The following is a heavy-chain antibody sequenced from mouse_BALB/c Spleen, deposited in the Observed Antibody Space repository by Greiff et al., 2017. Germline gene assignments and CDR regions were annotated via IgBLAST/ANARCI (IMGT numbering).Heavy chain of an antibody. V-gene: IGHV3-8*02. Sequence: VQLKESGPSLVKPSQTLSLTCSVTGDSITSGYWNWIRKFPGNKLEYMGYISYSGSTYYNPSLKSRISITRDTSKNQYYLQLNSVTTEDTATYYCARWDYGNPAWFAYWGQGTLVTVSA. D-gene: IGHD2-1*01. CDR2: ISYSGST. J-gene: IGHJ3*01. CDR1: GDSITSGY. CDR3: ARWDYGNPAWFAY.